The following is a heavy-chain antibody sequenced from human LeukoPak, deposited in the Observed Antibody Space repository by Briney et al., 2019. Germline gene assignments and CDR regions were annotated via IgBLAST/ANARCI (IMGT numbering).Heavy chain of an antibody. CDR2: IYYSGST. J-gene: IGHJ5*02. CDR3: ARLWIAAAGNGWFDP. Sequence: SETLSLTCTVSGGSISSYYWSWIRQPPGKGLEWIGYIYYSGSTNHNPSLKSRVTTSVDTSKNQFSLKLSSVTAADTAVYYCARLWIAAAGNGWFDPWGQGTLVTVSS. D-gene: IGHD6-13*01. V-gene: IGHV4-59*08. CDR1: GGSISSYY.